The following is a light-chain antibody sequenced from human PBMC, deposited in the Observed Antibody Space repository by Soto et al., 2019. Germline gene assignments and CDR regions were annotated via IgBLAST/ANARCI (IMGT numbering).Light chain of an antibody. CDR2: AAS. Sequence: IQVTHSPSSLSSSLGDRVTITCRASQGISNYLAWYQQKPGKVPKLLIYAASTLQSGVTSRFSGSGSGTDFTLTMSSLQPEDVATYYRQKYNSAPITFGPGTRLRL. CDR1: QGISNY. J-gene: IGKJ5*01. V-gene: IGKV1-27*01. CDR3: QKYNSAPIT.